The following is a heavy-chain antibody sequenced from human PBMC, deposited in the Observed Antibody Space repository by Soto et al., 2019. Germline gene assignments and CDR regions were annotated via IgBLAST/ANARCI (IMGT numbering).Heavy chain of an antibody. Sequence: VQLVESGGGLVKPGGSLRLSCAASGFTFSSYSMNWVRQAPGKGLEWVSSISSSSSYIYYADSVKGRFTISRDNAKNSLYLQMNSLRAEDTAVYYCAREFGIVGAKADAFDIWGQGTMVTVSS. CDR2: ISSSSSYI. D-gene: IGHD1-26*01. CDR1: GFTFSSYS. J-gene: IGHJ3*02. CDR3: AREFGIVGAKADAFDI. V-gene: IGHV3-21*01.